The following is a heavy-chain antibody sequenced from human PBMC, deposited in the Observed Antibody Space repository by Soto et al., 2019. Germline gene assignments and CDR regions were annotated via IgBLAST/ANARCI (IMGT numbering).Heavy chain of an antibody. J-gene: IGHJ4*02. D-gene: IGHD2-15*01. Sequence: QVQLVQSGAEVKKHGSSVKVSCEACGGTFSGHAISWVLQAPGQGPEWMGGLIPLFGTTQHAQNFQDRLTITADKSTSTSYMKLTSLRFADTAIYYCARGPNCGYRFDSWGQGALVTVSS. CDR3: ARGPNCGYRFDS. CDR1: GGTFSGHA. V-gene: IGHV1-69*06. CDR2: LIPLFGTT.